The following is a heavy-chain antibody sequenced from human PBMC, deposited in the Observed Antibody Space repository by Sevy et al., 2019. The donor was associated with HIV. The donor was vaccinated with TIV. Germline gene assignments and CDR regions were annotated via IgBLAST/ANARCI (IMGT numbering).Heavy chain of an antibody. CDR1: GDSVSSNSAA. CDR3: ARGGYCTGGVCQLPFDY. CDR2: TYDRSKWYN. J-gene: IGHJ4*02. D-gene: IGHD2-8*02. Sequence: SQTLSLTCAISGDSVSSNSAAWNWIRQSPSRGLEWLGRTYDRSKWYNDYAVSVKSRITINPDTSKNQFSLQLNSVTPEDTAVYYCARGGYCTGGVCQLPFDYWGQGTLVTVSS. V-gene: IGHV6-1*01.